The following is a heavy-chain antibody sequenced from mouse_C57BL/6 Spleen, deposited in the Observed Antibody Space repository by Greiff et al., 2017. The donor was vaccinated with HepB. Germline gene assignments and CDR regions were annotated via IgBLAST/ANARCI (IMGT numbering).Heavy chain of an antibody. V-gene: IGHV1-63*01. CDR1: GYTFTNYW. CDR3: AREYYSNSYFDY. CDR2: IYPGGGYT. J-gene: IGHJ2*01. Sequence: QVHVKQSGAELVRPGTSVKMSCKASGYTFTNYWIGWAKQRPGHGLEWIGDIYPGGGYTNYNEKFKGKATLTADKSSSTAYMQFSSLTSEDSAIYYCAREYYSNSYFDYWGQGTTLTVSS. D-gene: IGHD2-5*01.